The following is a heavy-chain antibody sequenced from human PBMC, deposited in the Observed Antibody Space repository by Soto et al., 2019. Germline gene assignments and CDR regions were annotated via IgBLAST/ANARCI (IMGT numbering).Heavy chain of an antibody. D-gene: IGHD6-13*01. Sequence: HPGGSLRLSCSASGFTFSSYAMHWVRQAPGKGLEYVSAISSNGGSTYYADSVKGRFTISRDNSKNTLYLQMSSLRAEDTAVYYCVKDSGSWYEHYYYGMDVWGQGTTVTVSS. CDR1: GFTFSSYA. V-gene: IGHV3-64D*06. CDR3: VKDSGSWYEHYYYGMDV. J-gene: IGHJ6*02. CDR2: ISSNGGST.